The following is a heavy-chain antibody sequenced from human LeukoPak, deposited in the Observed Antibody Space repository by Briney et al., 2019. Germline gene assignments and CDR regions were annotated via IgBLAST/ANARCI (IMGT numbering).Heavy chain of an antibody. CDR2: ISGSGGST. D-gene: IGHD3-22*01. V-gene: IGHV3-23*01. CDR3: AKDRSYDSSGYSIDY. Sequence: GGSLRLSCAGSRFVFSNAWMSWVRQAPGKGLEWVSAISGSGGSTYYADSVKGRFTIPRDNSKNTLYLQMNSLRAEDTAVYYCAKDRSYDSSGYSIDYWGQGTLVTVSS. CDR1: RFVFSNAW. J-gene: IGHJ4*02.